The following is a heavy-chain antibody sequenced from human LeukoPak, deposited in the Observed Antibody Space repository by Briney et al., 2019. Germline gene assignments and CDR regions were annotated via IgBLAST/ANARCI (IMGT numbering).Heavy chain of an antibody. CDR2: MSNSGENT. Sequence: GRSLRLSCAASGFTFSSYSMQWVRQTPGKGLEWVGIMSNSGENTFYGEAVKGRFTSSRDNSQNTLYLQMNSLRPEDTAVYYCAKGGASVTRYVDYWGQGTLVTVSS. CDR1: GFTFSSYS. V-gene: IGHV3-30*18. D-gene: IGHD4-17*01. CDR3: AKGGASVTRYVDY. J-gene: IGHJ4*02.